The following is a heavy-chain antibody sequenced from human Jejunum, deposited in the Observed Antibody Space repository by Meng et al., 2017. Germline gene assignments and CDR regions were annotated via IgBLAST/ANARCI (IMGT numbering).Heavy chain of an antibody. CDR2: VFYTGST. Sequence: VQLQEAGPGLVRPSETLSLTCTVSGVSVTSGHYYWSWVRQPPGQGLEWIGHVFYTGSTNYSPSFKSRVTISVHTSMNQFSLKLNSVTAADTAVYYCARGGWDFEYWGQGTLVTVSS. D-gene: IGHD3-16*01. J-gene: IGHJ4*02. CDR3: ARGGWDFEY. CDR1: GVSVTSGHYY. V-gene: IGHV4-61*01.